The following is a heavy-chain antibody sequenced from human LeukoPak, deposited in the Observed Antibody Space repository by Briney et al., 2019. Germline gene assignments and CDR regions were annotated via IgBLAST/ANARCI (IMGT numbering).Heavy chain of an antibody. Sequence: ASVKVSCKASGYTFTSYAMHWVRQAPGQRLEWMGWINAGNGNTKYSQKFQGRVTITRDTSASTAYMELSSPRSEDTAVYYCATAPDIVVVVAAPASYYYYGMDVWGQGTKVTVSS. CDR1: GYTFTSYA. J-gene: IGHJ6*02. V-gene: IGHV1-3*01. CDR3: ATAPDIVVVVAAPASYYYYGMDV. D-gene: IGHD2-15*01. CDR2: INAGNGNT.